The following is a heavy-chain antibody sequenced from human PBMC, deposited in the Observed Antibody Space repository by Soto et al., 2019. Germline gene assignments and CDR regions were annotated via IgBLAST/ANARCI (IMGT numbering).Heavy chain of an antibody. Sequence: AGGSLRLSCAASGFTFSNAWMSWVRQAPGKGLEWVGRIKSKTDGGTTDYAAPVKGRFTISRDDSKNTLYLQMNSLKTEDTAVYYCTTEGVVVVPAAILPDAFDIWGQGTMVTVSS. J-gene: IGHJ3*02. V-gene: IGHV3-15*01. CDR1: GFTFSNAW. CDR2: IKSKTDGGTT. D-gene: IGHD2-2*01. CDR3: TTEGVVVVPAAILPDAFDI.